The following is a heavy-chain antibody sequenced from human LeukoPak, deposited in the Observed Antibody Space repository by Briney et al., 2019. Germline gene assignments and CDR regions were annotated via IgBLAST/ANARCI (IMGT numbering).Heavy chain of an antibody. D-gene: IGHD2-15*01. J-gene: IGHJ4*02. Sequence: SVKVSCKASGYTFTSYGINWLRQAPGQGLEWMGGIIPIFGTANYAQKFQGRVTITTDESTSTAYMELSSLRSEDTAVYYCAREYIGVAYGYWGQGTLVTVSS. CDR2: IIPIFGTA. V-gene: IGHV1-69*05. CDR3: AREYIGVAYGY. CDR1: GYTFTSYG.